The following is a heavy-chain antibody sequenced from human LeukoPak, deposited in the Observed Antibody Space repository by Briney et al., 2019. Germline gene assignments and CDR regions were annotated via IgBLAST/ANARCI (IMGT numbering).Heavy chain of an antibody. V-gene: IGHV3-30*04. CDR2: ISFDGSNK. J-gene: IGHJ4*02. CDR3: ARDHAYCGGDCYLYYFDY. D-gene: IGHD2-21*02. Sequence: GGSLRLSCAASGFTFSSYAVHWVRQAPGKGLEWVAVISFDGSNKYYADSVKGRFTISRDNSQNTLYLQMNSLRAEDTAVYYCARDHAYCGGDCYLYYFDYWGQGTLVTVSS. CDR1: GFTFSSYA.